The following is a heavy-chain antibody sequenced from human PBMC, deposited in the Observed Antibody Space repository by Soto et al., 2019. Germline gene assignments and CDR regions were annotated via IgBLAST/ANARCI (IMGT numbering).Heavy chain of an antibody. D-gene: IGHD3-3*01. V-gene: IGHV2-5*02. CDR3: AHRATMTIFGLIIDNGIGFDP. J-gene: IGHJ5*02. CDR1: GFSLSTSGAA. CDR2: IYWDGDK. Sequence: QINLIESGPTLVKPTQTLTLTCTFSGFSLSTSGAAVGWVRQPPGRALEWLALIYWDGDKRYNASLGNRLTITKDTSMNQVVLTLTNVDPADTATYDCAHRATMTIFGLIIDNGIGFDPWGQGTRVIVSS.